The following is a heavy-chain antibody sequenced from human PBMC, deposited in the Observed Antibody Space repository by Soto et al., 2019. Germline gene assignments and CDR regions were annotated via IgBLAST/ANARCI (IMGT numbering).Heavy chain of an antibody. CDR1: GGSISSGGYS. D-gene: IGHD1-26*01. J-gene: IGHJ4*02. CDR3: ASSLAYPGSFDY. Sequence: QLQLQESGSGLVKPSQTLSLTCAVSGGSISSGGYSWSWIRQPPGKGLEWIGYIYHSGSTYYNPTLNGRVTISVDRSKNLFALKLSTVAAAATAGYYCASSLAYPGSFDYWGQGTLVTVSS. CDR2: IYHSGST. V-gene: IGHV4-30-2*01.